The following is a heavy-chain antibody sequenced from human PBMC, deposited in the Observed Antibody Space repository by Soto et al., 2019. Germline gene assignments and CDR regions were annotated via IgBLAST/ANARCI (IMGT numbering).Heavy chain of an antibody. V-gene: IGHV1-2*04. CDR2: INPNSGGT. J-gene: IGHJ4*02. CDR3: ARGYSSSWTDLDY. CDR1: GYTFTGYY. D-gene: IGHD6-13*01. Sequence: ASVKVSCKASGYTFTGYYMHWVRQAPGQGLEWMGWINPNSGGTNYAQKFQGWVTMTRDTSISTAYMELSRLRSDDTAVYYCARGYSSSWTDLDYWGQGTLVTVSS.